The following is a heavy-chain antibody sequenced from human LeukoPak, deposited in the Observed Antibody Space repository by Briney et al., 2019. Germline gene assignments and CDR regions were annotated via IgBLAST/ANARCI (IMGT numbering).Heavy chain of an antibody. CDR1: GFTFSSYV. Sequence: SGGSLRLSCAASGFTFSSYVMHWVRQAPGKGLEWVALIWYDGTNKYYADSVKGRFTISRDNSKNTLYLQMNSLRVDDTAVYYCARELYNTSPDYWGQGTLVTVSS. V-gene: IGHV3-33*01. CDR2: IWYDGTNK. J-gene: IGHJ4*02. D-gene: IGHD1-14*01. CDR3: ARELYNTSPDY.